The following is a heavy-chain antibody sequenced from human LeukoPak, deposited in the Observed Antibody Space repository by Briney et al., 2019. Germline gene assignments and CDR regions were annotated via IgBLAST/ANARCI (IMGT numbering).Heavy chain of an antibody. CDR1: GFTFSSYA. D-gene: IGHD4-17*01. CDR2: ISGSGGST. V-gene: IGHV3-23*01. J-gene: IGHJ4*02. Sequence: GGSLRLSCAASGFTFSSYAMSWVRQAPGKGLEWVSAISGSGGSTYYADSVKGRFTITRDNAKNTLYLQMHSLRAEDTAVYYCARGATVFDYWGQGTLVTVSS. CDR3: ARGATVFDY.